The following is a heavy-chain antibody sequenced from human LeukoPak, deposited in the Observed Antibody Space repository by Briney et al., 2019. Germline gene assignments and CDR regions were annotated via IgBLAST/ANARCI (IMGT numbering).Heavy chain of an antibody. D-gene: IGHD5-12*01. J-gene: IGHJ4*02. CDR1: GFTFSSYG. CDR3: AKGVNGYDYFDY. CDR2: ISYDGSNE. Sequence: GGSLRLSCAASGFTFSSYGMHWVRQAPGRGLEGVAVISYDGSNEYYADSVKGRFTISGENSKNTLYLQVNSLRAEDTAVYYCAKGVNGYDYFDYWGQGTLVTVSS. V-gene: IGHV3-30*18.